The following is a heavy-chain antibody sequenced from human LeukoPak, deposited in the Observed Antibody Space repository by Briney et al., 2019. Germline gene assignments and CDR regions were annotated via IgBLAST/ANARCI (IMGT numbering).Heavy chain of an antibody. CDR2: IYYSGST. Sequence: SETLSLTCTVSGGSISSGGYYWSWIRQHPGKGLEWIGYIYYSGSTYYNPSLKSRVTISVDTSKNQFSLKLSSVTAADTAVYYCARDGEHGYFDYWGQGTLVTVSP. CDR3: ARDGEHGYFDY. D-gene: IGHD1-26*01. J-gene: IGHJ4*02. CDR1: GGSISSGGYY. V-gene: IGHV4-31*03.